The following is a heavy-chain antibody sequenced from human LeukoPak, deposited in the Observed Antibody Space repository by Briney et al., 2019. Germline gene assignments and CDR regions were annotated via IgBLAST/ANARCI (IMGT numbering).Heavy chain of an antibody. CDR2: TYYQSQWSN. CDR3: ARDNSGSYFDFDY. J-gene: IGHJ4*02. V-gene: IGHV6-1*01. D-gene: IGHD3-10*01. Sequence: SQTLSLTCAISGDSVSSNSAAWNWISQSPSTGLEWLGRTYYQSQWSNDYALSLKSRITLNPDTFTNPFPLQLNSVTPEDTAVYYCARDNSGSYFDFDYWGQGTLVTVSS. CDR1: GDSVSSNSAA.